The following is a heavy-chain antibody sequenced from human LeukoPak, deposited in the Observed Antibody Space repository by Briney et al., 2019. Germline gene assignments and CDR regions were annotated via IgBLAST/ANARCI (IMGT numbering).Heavy chain of an antibody. J-gene: IGHJ3*02. V-gene: IGHV5-51*01. CDR3: AREGSTTVLTRNDAFDI. D-gene: IGHD4-23*01. Sequence: GESLKISCKGSGYSFSSYWIGRVRQMPGKGLEWMGIIYPGDSDTRYSPSFQGQVTISADKSIGTAYLQWSSLKASDTAMYYCAREGSTTVLTRNDAFDIWGQGTMVTVSS. CDR2: IYPGDSDT. CDR1: GYSFSSYW.